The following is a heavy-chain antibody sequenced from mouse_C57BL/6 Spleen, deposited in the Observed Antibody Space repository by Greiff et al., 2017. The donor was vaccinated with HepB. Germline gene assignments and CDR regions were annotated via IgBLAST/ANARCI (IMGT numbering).Heavy chain of an antibody. CDR2: INPSNGGT. Sequence: VQLQQSGTELVKPGASVKLSCKASGYTFTSYWMHWVKQRPGQGLEWIGNINPSNGGTNYNEKFKSKATLTVDKSSSTAYMQLSSLTSEDSAVYYCARSDYGRGAMDYWGQGTSVTVSS. CDR3: ARSDYGRGAMDY. CDR1: GYTFTSYW. V-gene: IGHV1-53*01. D-gene: IGHD1-1*01. J-gene: IGHJ4*01.